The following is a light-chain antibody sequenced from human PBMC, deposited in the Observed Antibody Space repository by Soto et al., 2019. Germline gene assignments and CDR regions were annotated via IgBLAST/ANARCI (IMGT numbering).Light chain of an antibody. Sequence: QSALTQPASVSGSPGQSITISCTGTSSDVGSYNLVSWYQQHPGQAPKLMIYEVSKRPSGVSNRFSGSKSGNTASLTISGLQAEDEADYYCCSYAGSSPFVVFGGGTKLTVL. CDR2: EVS. V-gene: IGLV2-23*02. J-gene: IGLJ2*01. CDR1: SSDVGSYNL. CDR3: CSYAGSSPFVV.